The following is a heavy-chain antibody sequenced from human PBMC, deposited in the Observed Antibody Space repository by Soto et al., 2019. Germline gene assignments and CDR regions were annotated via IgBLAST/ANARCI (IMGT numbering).Heavy chain of an antibody. CDR3: ARAPGYSYGWDY. CDR2: IYYSGST. D-gene: IGHD5-18*01. J-gene: IGHJ4*02. CDR1: DGSISSYY. V-gene: IGHV4-59*01. Sequence: SETLSHTYTVSDGSISSYYWRWIRKPPGKGLEWIGYIYYSGSTNYNPSLKSRVTISVDTSKNQFSLKLSSVTAADSCVYYCARAPGYSYGWDYWGQGTLVTVSS.